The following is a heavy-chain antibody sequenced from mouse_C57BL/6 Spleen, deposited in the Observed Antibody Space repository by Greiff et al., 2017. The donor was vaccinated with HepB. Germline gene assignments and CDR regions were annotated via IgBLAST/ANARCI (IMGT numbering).Heavy chain of an antibody. CDR2: ISDGGSYT. D-gene: IGHD2-3*01. CDR3: ARRLDGYYYAMDY. CDR1: GFTFSSYA. V-gene: IGHV5-4*03. J-gene: IGHJ4*01. Sequence: EVMLVESGGGLVKPGGSLKLSCAASGFTFSSYAMSWVRQTPEKRLEWVATISDGGSYTYYPDNVKGRFTISRDNAKNNLYLQMSHLKSEDTAMYYCARRLDGYYYAMDYWGQRTSVPVSS.